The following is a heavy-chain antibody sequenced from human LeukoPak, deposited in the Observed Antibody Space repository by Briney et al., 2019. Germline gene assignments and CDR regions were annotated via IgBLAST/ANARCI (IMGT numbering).Heavy chain of an antibody. CDR2: IYSGGST. Sequence: PGGSLRLSCAASGFTVSSNYMSWVRQAPGKGLEWVSVIYSGGSTYYADSVKGRFTISRDNSKNTLYLQMNSLRAEDTAVYYCARLPPPYYYDSNGYIPPDYWGQGTLVTVSS. CDR1: GFTVSSNY. CDR3: ARLPPPYYYDSNGYIPPDY. J-gene: IGHJ4*02. V-gene: IGHV3-53*01. D-gene: IGHD3-22*01.